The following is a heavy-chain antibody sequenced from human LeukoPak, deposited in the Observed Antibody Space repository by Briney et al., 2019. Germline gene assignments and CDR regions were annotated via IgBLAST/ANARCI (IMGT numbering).Heavy chain of an antibody. J-gene: IGHJ3*02. CDR1: GFTFSSFT. V-gene: IGHV3-30-3*01. D-gene: IGHD6-6*01. CDR3: ARDLMADRLWGDAFNI. Sequence: PGRSLRLSCGGSGFTFSSFTMHWVRQAPGKGLEWVAVMSYDGNNIYYADSVKGRFTISRDNPKNTLYLQMNTLTTEDTALYYCARDLMADRLWGDAFNIWGQGTMVTVSA. CDR2: MSYDGNNI.